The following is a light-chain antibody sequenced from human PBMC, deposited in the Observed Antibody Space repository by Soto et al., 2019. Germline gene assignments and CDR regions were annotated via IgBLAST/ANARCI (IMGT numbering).Light chain of an antibody. Sequence: EIVMTQSPATLSVSPRERATLSCRASQSVGSSLAWYQQEPGQAPRLLIYGASTRATGIPARFSGSGSGTDFTLTISRLEPEDFAVYYCQQYGSSPETFGQGPRWIS. CDR1: QSVGSS. V-gene: IGKV3-20*01. CDR2: GAS. CDR3: QQYGSSPET. J-gene: IGKJ1*01.